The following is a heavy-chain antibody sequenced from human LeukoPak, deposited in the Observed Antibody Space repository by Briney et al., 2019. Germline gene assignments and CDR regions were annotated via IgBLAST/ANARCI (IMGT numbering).Heavy chain of an antibody. CDR3: AREATREYDFWSGYYPYYYYYYMDV. Sequence: GGSLRLSCAASGFTFSSYWMSWVRQAPGKGLEWVANIKQDGSEKYYVDSVKGRFTISRDNAKNSLYLQMNSLRAEDTAVYYCAREATREYDFWSGYYPYYYYYYMDVWGKGTTVTVSS. D-gene: IGHD3-3*01. CDR2: IKQDGSEK. CDR1: GFTFSSYW. V-gene: IGHV3-7*01. J-gene: IGHJ6*03.